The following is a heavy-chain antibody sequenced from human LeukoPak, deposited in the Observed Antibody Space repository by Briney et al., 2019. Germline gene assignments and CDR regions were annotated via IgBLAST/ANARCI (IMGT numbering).Heavy chain of an antibody. CDR2: INPNTGGT. CDR1: GYTFTGYY. V-gene: IGHV1-2*06. J-gene: IGHJ5*02. CDR3: AKVPPSITAAGNWLHP. Sequence: ASVKVSCKASGYTFTGYYIHWVRQAPGQGLEWMGRINPNTGGTNYAQKFQGRVTMTRDTSITTAYMELSRLTSDDTAIYYCAKVPPSITAAGNWLHPWGQGALVTVSS. D-gene: IGHD6-13*01.